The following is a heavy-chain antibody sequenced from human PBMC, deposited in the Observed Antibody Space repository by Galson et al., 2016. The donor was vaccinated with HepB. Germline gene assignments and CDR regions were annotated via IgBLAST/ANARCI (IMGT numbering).Heavy chain of an antibody. V-gene: IGHV3-48*02. J-gene: IGHJ4*02. Sequence: SLRLSCAASGFPFSGYSMRWVRQAPGKGLEWVSYISDSGGTTYYAHSVKGRVTISRDNAKNALFLQMNSLRDDDTAVFYCARDNGLAYFDYWGQGTLVTVSS. CDR1: GFPFSGYS. CDR2: ISDSGGTT. CDR3: ARDNGLAYFDY.